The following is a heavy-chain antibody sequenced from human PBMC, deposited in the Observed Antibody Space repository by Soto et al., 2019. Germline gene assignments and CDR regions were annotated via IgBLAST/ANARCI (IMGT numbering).Heavy chain of an antibody. CDR3: TTETYCGGDCYSKPAY. J-gene: IGHJ4*02. V-gene: IGHV3-15*01. D-gene: IGHD2-21*02. CDR1: GFTFCNAW. CDR2: IKSKTDGGTT. Sequence: GGSLRLSCAASGFTFCNAWMSWVRQAPGKGLEWVGRIKSKTDGGTTDYAAPVKGRFTISRDDSKNTLYLQMNSLKTEDTAVYYCTTETYCGGDCYSKPAYWGQGTLVTVSS.